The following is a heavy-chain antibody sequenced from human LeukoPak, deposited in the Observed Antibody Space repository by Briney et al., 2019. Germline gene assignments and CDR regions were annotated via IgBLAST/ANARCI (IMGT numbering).Heavy chain of an antibody. V-gene: IGHV5-51*01. CDR1: GYSFTTYW. J-gene: IGHJ4*02. Sequence: GESLKISCKGSGYSFTTYWITWVRQMPGKGLEWMGIIYPGDSDTRYSPSFQGQVTISADRSINTAYLQWSSLKASDTAMYYCARRVSLGPSVAAMDYFDYWGQGTLVTVSS. CDR3: ARRVSLGPSVAAMDYFDY. D-gene: IGHD5-18*01. CDR2: IYPGDSDT.